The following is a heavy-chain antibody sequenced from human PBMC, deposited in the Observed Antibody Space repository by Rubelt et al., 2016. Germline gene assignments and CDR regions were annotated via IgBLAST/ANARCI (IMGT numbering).Heavy chain of an antibody. Sequence: GASVKVSCKASGYTFTMYVIHWVRQAPGQSLEWMALINAGLGYTKYSQEFQGRVTITRDTSASTAYMELSSLRSEDTALYYCARDQYYDILTGYWAYWGQGTLVTVSS. CDR1: GYTFTMYV. D-gene: IGHD3-9*01. CDR2: INAGLGYT. J-gene: IGHJ4*02. V-gene: IGHV1-3*01. CDR3: ARDQYYDILTGYWAY.